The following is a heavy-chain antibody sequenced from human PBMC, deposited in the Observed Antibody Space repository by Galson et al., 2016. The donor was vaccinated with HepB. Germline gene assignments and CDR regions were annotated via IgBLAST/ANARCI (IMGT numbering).Heavy chain of an antibody. CDR3: AKDGGYCSDCTCYYRNS. J-gene: IGHJ4*02. CDR2: ITGSGGWI. CDR1: GFTFSSYA. V-gene: IGHV3-23*01. D-gene: IGHD2-15*01. Sequence: SLRLSCAASGFTFSSYAMSWVRQAPGKGLEWVSTITGSGGWIKYADSVKGRLITSRDNSKNTLYLQLNSLRAEDTAVYYCAKDGGYCSDCTCYYRNSWGQGTLVTVSS.